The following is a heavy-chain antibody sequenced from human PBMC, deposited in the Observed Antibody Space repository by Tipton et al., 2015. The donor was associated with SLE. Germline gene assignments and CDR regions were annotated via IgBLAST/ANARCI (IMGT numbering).Heavy chain of an antibody. J-gene: IGHJ4*02. D-gene: IGHD3-3*01. CDR1: GFAVSNTY. V-gene: IGHV3-53*01. CDR3: VRVGFWNGYYLFDR. Sequence: SLRLSCAASGFAVSNTYMTWVRQAPGKGPEWVSLIYSGGGTSYADSVQGRFTVPRVNSKNTLSLQMNSLRAEDTAVYFCVRVGFWNGYYLFDRWGQGILLTVST. CDR2: IYSGGGT.